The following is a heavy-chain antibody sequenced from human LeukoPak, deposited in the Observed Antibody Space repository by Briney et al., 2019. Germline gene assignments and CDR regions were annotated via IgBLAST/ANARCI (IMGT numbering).Heavy chain of an antibody. CDR1: GGSISGGDYS. CDR2: IYYSGST. J-gene: IGHJ5*02. Sequence: PSETLSLTCTVSGGSISGGDYSWSWIRQHPGKGLEWIGYIYYSGSTYYNPSLKSRVTISVDTSKNQFSLKLSSVTAADTAVYYCAREAGIATAIVWFDPWGQGTLVTVSS. V-gene: IGHV4-31*03. CDR3: AREAGIATAIVWFDP. D-gene: IGHD6-13*01.